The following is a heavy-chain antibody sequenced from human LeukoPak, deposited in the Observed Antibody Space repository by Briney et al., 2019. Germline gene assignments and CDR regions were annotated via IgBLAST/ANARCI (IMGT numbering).Heavy chain of an antibody. V-gene: IGHV4-4*07. CDR3: ARDLEGRDHQTPRYYYYYYMDV. J-gene: IGHJ6*03. CDR2: IYTSGST. CDR1: GYSISSGYY. Sequence: PSETLSLTCTVSGYSISSGYYWGWIRQPAGKGLEWIGRIYTSGSTNYNPSLKSRVTMSVDTSKNQFSLKLSSVTAADTAVYYCARDLEGRDHQTPRYYYYYYMDVWGKGTTVTVSS.